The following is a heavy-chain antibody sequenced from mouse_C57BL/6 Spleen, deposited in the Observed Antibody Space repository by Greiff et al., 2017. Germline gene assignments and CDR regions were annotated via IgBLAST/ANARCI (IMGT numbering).Heavy chain of an antibody. D-gene: IGHD2-3*01. CDR3: EGENGFDGNYDY. J-gene: IGHJ2*01. CDR1: GYAFSSSW. Sequence: QVQLQQSGPELVKPGASVKISCKASGYAFSSSWMNWVKQRPGTGLEWIGRIYPGDGDTNYNGKFKGKATLPADKSSSTAYMQLSSLPSEDSAVYFCEGENGFDGNYDYWGQGTTLTVSS. CDR2: IYPGDGDT. V-gene: IGHV1-82*01.